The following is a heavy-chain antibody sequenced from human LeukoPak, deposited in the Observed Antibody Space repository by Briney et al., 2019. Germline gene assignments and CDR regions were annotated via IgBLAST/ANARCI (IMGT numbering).Heavy chain of an antibody. Sequence: GGSLKISCKGSGYSFTSYWIGWVRQMPGKGLEWMGIIYPGDSDTRYSPSFQGQVTISADKSISTAYLQWSSLKASDTAMYYCATSYCSGGSCYSAEYFQHWGQGTLVTVSS. V-gene: IGHV5-51*01. CDR2: IYPGDSDT. CDR3: ATSYCSGGSCYSAEYFQH. D-gene: IGHD2-15*01. J-gene: IGHJ1*01. CDR1: GYSFTSYW.